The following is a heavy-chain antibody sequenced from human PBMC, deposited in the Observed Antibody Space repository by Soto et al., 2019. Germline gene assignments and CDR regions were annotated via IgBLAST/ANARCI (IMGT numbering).Heavy chain of an antibody. CDR1: GFTVSSNY. CDR3: ARARRELVPGAGYYYYYCCMDV. J-gene: IGHJ6*02. CDR2: IYSGGST. V-gene: IGHV3-53*01. Sequence: EVQLVESGGGLIQPGGSLRLSCAASGFTVSSNYMSWVRQAPGKGLEWVSVIYSGGSTYYADSVKGRFTISRDNSNNTLYLQMNSLRAEDTAVYYCARARRELVPGAGYYYYYCCMDVWGQGTTVTVSS. D-gene: IGHD2-2*01.